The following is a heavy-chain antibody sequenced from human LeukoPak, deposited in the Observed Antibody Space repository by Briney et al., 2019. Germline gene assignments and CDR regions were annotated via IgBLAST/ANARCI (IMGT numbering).Heavy chain of an antibody. CDR3: ARVTIYGFDY. CDR1: GFTFSSYS. J-gene: IGHJ4*02. CDR2: ITSSSSYI. V-gene: IGHV3-21*01. Sequence: GGSLRLSCVGSGFTFSSYSMNWVRQAPGKGLEWVSSITSSSSYIYYADSVKGRFTISRDNAKKSVYLQMNSLRAEDTAVYYCARVTIYGFDYWGQGTLVTVSS. D-gene: IGHD4-17*01.